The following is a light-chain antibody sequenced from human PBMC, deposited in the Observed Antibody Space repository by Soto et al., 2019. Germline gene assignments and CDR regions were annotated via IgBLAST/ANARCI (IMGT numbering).Light chain of an antibody. V-gene: IGKV1-5*01. Sequence: DIQMTQSPSTLSASVGDRVTSTCRASQSISSWLACYQQKPGKAPKPLIYDASSLESGVPSSFSGSGSGTDFTLNISSLQADDFATYYCQQYNSFSSTFGQGTKLEIK. J-gene: IGKJ2*01. CDR1: QSISSW. CDR2: DAS. CDR3: QQYNSFSST.